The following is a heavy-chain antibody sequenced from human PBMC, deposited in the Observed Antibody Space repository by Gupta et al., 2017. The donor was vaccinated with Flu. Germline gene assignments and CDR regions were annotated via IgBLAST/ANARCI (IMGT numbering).Heavy chain of an antibody. D-gene: IGHD1-7*01. J-gene: IGHJ5*02. CDR1: GGSISSGSYY. V-gene: IGHV4-61*02. Sequence: QVQLQESGPGLVKPSQTLSLTCTVSGGSISSGSYYWSWIRQPAGKGLEWIGRIYTSGSTNYNPSLKSRVARSVDTSKTQFSLKLSSVTAADTAVYYCARWPNWNYTRGGDWFDPWGQGTLVTVSS. CDR3: ARWPNWNYTRGGDWFDP. CDR2: IYTSGST.